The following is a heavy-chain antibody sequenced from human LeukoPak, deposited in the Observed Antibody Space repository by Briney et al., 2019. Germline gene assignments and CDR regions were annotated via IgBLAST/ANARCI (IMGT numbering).Heavy chain of an antibody. D-gene: IGHD6-13*01. CDR3: ATYSSSWYYFDY. V-gene: IGHV3-7*01. CDR1: GFTFSSYW. Sequence: PGGSLRLSCAASGFTFSSYWMSWVRQAPGKGLEWVANIKQDGSEMYYVDSVKGRFTISRDNAKNSLYLQMNSLSVEDTAVYYCATYSSSWYYFDYWGQGTLVTVSS. J-gene: IGHJ4*02. CDR2: IKQDGSEM.